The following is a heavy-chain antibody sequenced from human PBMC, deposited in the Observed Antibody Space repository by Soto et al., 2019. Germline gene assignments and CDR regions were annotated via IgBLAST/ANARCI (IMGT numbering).Heavy chain of an antibody. Sequence: PGGSLRLSCAASGFTFSSYAMHWVRQAPGKGLEWVAAISYDGSNKYYADSVKGRFTISRDNSKNTLYLQMNSLRAEDTAVYYCAREEEQACYSGSYFLYCGMEVWGQGTTVTVPS. CDR1: GFTFSSYA. D-gene: IGHD1-26*01. CDR3: AREEEQACYSGSYFLYCGMEV. J-gene: IGHJ6*01. CDR2: ISYDGSNK. V-gene: IGHV3-30-3*01.